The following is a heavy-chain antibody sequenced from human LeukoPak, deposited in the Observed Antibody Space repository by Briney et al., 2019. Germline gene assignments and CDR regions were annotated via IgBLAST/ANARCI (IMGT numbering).Heavy chain of an antibody. D-gene: IGHD1-26*01. CDR2: INSDGSST. J-gene: IGHJ4*02. CDR3: ARGARRFDY. CDR1: GFTSSSYW. V-gene: IGHV3-74*01. Sequence: GGSLRLSCAVSGFTSSSYWMHWVRQAQGKGLVWVSRINSDGSSTSYADSVKGRFTISRDNAKNTLYLQMNSLRAEDTAVYYCARGARRFDYWGQGTLVTVSS.